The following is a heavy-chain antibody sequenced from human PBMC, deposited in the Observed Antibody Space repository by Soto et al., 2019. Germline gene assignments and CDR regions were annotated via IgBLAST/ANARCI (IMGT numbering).Heavy chain of an antibody. CDR2: ISSTTNYI. V-gene: IGHV3-21*01. Sequence: GGSLRLSCAASGFTFTRYSMNWVRQAPGKGLEWVSSISSTTNYIYYADSMKGRFTVPRDNAKNSVYLEMNSLSAEDTAVCYCARESEDLTSNFDYWGQGTLVTVSS. CDR3: ARESEDLTSNFDY. J-gene: IGHJ4*02. CDR1: GFTFTRYS.